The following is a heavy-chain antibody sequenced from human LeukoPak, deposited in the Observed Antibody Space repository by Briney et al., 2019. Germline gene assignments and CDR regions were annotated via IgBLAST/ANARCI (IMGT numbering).Heavy chain of an antibody. CDR1: GGTFSSYA. CDR2: IIPIFGTA. Sequence: SVKVSCTASGGTFSSYAISWVRQAPGQGLEWMGGIIPIFGTANYAQKFQGRVTIAADESTSTVYMELSSLRSEDTAVYYCARSGWPYYFDYWGQGTLVTVSS. D-gene: IGHD6-19*01. V-gene: IGHV1-69*13. J-gene: IGHJ4*02. CDR3: ARSGWPYYFDY.